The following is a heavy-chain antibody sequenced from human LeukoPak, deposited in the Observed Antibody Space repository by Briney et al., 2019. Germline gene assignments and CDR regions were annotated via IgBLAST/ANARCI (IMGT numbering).Heavy chain of an antibody. V-gene: IGHV1-24*01. CDR3: ANYGSGSYYEILFDY. CDR2: FDPEDGET. J-gene: IGHJ4*02. D-gene: IGHD3-10*01. CDR1: GYTLTELS. Sequence: ASVKVSCKVSGYTLTELSMHWVRQAPGKGLEWMGGFDPEDGETIYAQKFQGRVTMTEDTSTDTAYMELSSLRSEDTAVYYCANYGSGSYYEILFDYWGQGALVTVSS.